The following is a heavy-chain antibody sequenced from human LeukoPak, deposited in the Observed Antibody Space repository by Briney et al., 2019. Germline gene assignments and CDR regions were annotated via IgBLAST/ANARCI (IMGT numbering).Heavy chain of an antibody. V-gene: IGHV4-34*01. CDR2: INHSGST. CDR1: GGSFSGYY. D-gene: IGHD3-22*01. CDR3: AGEFTTAQDAFDI. J-gene: IGHJ3*02. Sequence: PSETLSLTCAVYGGSFSGYYWSWIRQPPGKGLEWIGEINHSGSTNYNPSLKSRVTISVDTSKNQFSLKLSSVTAADTAVYYCAGEFTTAQDAFDIWGQGTMVTVSS.